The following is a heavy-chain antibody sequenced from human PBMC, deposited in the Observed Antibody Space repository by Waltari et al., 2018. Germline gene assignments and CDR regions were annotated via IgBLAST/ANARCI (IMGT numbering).Heavy chain of an antibody. V-gene: IGHV3-23*01. CDR2: LCGGGIKT. CDR1: GFTFSNYA. J-gene: IGHJ4*02. Sequence: EVQLLESGGGLVQPGGSLRLSCLASGFTFSNYAMTWVRQGPGKGLEWVSDLCGGGIKTYYADSVKGRFTISRDNSKNTLYLQMNSLRAEDTAVYSCARVHSLGQYDSNGQESNFDHWGQGALVTVSS. D-gene: IGHD3-16*01. CDR3: ARVHSLGQYDSNGQESNFDH.